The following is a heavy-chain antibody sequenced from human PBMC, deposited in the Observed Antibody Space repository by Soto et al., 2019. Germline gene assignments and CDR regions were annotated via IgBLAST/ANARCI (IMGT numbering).Heavy chain of an antibody. CDR3: ARALVRTETTHRAFAI. J-gene: IGHJ3*02. CDR2: IIPIFGTE. Sequence: QVQLVQSGAEVKKPGSSVKVSCKASGGTLSSYAISWVRQAPGQGHEWMGGIIPIFGTENYAQKFQGRVTITADESTSTAYMELSSLRSEDTAVYYCARALVRTETTHRAFAIWGQGKMVTVSA. D-gene: IGHD1-7*01. CDR1: GGTLSSYA. V-gene: IGHV1-69*01.